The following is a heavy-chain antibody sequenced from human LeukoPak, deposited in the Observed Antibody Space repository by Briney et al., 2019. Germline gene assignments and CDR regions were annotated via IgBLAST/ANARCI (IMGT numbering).Heavy chain of an antibody. Sequence: GGSLRLSCAASGFTFSDYYMGWIRQAPGKGLEWVSYISSSGSTIYYADSVKGRFTVSRDNAKNSLYLQMNSLRAEDTAVYYCAREPPILRWLQQLDYWGQGTLVTVSS. CDR1: GFTFSDYY. V-gene: IGHV3-11*04. CDR2: ISSSGSTI. D-gene: IGHD5-24*01. CDR3: AREPPILRWLQQLDY. J-gene: IGHJ4*02.